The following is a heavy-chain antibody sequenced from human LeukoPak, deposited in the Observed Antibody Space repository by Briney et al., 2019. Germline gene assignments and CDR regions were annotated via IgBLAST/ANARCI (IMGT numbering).Heavy chain of an antibody. Sequence: SVKVSCKASGGTFISYAISWVRQAPGQGLEWMGGIIPIFGTANYAQKFQGRVTITADESTSTAYMELSSLRSEDTAVYYCARGCSSPSCYCWFAPGGQGTLVTVSS. D-gene: IGHD2-2*01. V-gene: IGHV1-69*13. CDR1: GGTFISYA. CDR3: ARGCSSPSCYCWFAP. CDR2: IIPIFGTA. J-gene: IGHJ5*02.